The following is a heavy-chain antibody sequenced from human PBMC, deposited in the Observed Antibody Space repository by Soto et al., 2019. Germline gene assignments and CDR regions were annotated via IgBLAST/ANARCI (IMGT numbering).Heavy chain of an antibody. J-gene: IGHJ4*02. D-gene: IGHD3-10*01. Sequence: GASVKVSCKASGYTFTSYSIHWVRQAPGQGLEWMGWISAYNGNKKYAQKFQDRVTMTTDTSTSTAYMELRSLRSDDTAVYYCARDLDGSGSYFTDFWGQGSLVTVSS. V-gene: IGHV1-18*01. CDR3: ARDLDGSGSYFTDF. CDR1: GYTFTSYS. CDR2: ISAYNGNK.